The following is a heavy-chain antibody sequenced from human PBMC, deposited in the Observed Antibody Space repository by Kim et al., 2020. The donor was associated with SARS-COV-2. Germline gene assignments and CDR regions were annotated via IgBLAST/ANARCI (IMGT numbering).Heavy chain of an antibody. CDR1: GFTFSSYS. Sequence: GGSLRLSCAASGFTFSSYSMNWVRQAPGKGLEWVSYISSSSSTIYYADSVKGRFTISRDNAKNSLYLQMNSLRDEDTAVYYCARDLVVTAIGSDWVDPWGQGTLVTVSS. CDR2: ISSSSSTI. CDR3: ARDLVVTAIGSDWVDP. J-gene: IGHJ5*02. D-gene: IGHD2-21*02. V-gene: IGHV3-48*02.